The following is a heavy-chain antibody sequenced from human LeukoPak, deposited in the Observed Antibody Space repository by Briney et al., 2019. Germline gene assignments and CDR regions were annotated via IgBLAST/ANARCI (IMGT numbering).Heavy chain of an antibody. V-gene: IGHV4-39*07. CDR1: GASISSSSNY. Sequence: SETLSLTCSVSGASISSSSNYWGWIRQPPGKGLEWIGSMYYSGSTYYNPSLKSRLTISVDTSKNQFSLKLSSVTAADTAVYYCARGGYSYGYIPYFDYWGQGTLVTVSS. CDR2: MYYSGST. J-gene: IGHJ4*02. CDR3: ARGGYSYGYIPYFDY. D-gene: IGHD5-18*01.